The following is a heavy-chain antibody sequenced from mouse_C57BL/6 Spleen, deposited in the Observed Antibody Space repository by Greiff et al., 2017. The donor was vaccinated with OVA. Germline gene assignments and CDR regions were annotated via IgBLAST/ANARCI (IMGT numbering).Heavy chain of an antibody. V-gene: IGHV1-62-2*01. CDR3: ARHEGAPIYYYGEGYFDY. Sequence: QVQLQQSGAELVKPGASVKLSCKASGYTFTEYTIHWVKQRSGQGLEWIGWFYPGSGNIKYNEKFKDKATLTADKSSSTVYMELSRLTSEDSAVYFCARHEGAPIYYYGEGYFDYWGQGTTLTVSS. CDR2: FYPGSGNI. CDR1: GYTFTEYT. D-gene: IGHD1-1*01. J-gene: IGHJ2*01.